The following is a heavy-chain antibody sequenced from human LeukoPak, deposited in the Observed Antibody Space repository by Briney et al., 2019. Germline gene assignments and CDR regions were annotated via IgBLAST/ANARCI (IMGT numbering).Heavy chain of an antibody. J-gene: IGHJ4*02. V-gene: IGHV3-7*05. CDR2: IKQDGSEK. CDR1: GFTFSRFW. D-gene: IGHD3-22*01. CDR3: ARVFYDSSGPFYFDY. Sequence: GGSLRLSCAASGFTFSRFWMTWVRQTPGKGLEWVATIKQDGSEKYYLDSVKGRFSISRDNAKNSLYLQMNSLRAEDTAVYYCARVFYDSSGPFYFDYWGQGTLGTVSS.